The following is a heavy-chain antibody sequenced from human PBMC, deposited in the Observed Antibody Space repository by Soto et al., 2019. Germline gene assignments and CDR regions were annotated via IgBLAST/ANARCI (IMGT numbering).Heavy chain of an antibody. D-gene: IGHD6-13*01. CDR2: IYSGGST. J-gene: IGHJ4*02. V-gene: IGHV3-53*01. Sequence: PGGSLRLSCAASGFTVRSNYMSWVRQAPGKGLEWVSVIYSGGSTYYADSVKGRFTISRDNSKNTLYLQMNSLRAEDTAVYYCATAAAGTGIDYWGQGTLVTVSS. CDR1: GFTVRSNY. CDR3: ATAAAGTGIDY.